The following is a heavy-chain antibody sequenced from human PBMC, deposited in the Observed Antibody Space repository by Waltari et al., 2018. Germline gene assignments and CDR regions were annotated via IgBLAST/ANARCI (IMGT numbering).Heavy chain of an antibody. V-gene: IGHV3-23*01. CDR2: ISVSGGST. J-gene: IGHJ6*02. CDR1: GFTFSSYA. D-gene: IGHD3-3*01. Sequence: EVQLLESGGGLVQPGGSLRLSCAASGFTFSSYAMSWVRQAPGKGLEWVSAISVSGGSTYYADAVKGRFTISRDNSKNTLYLQMNSLRAEDTAVYYCAKGGGVWSPAYGMDVWGQGTTVTVSS. CDR3: AKGGGVWSPAYGMDV.